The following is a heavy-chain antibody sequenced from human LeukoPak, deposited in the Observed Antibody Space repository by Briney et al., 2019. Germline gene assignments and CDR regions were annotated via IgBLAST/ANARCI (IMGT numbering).Heavy chain of an antibody. Sequence: GGSLRLSCAASGFTVSDHYMTWVRQAPGKGLEWVSITYTGGSTYSADSVKDRFTISRDNSKNTLYLQMNSLRAEDTAVYYCARVYSGSYRSLDAFDIWGQGTMVTVSS. V-gene: IGHV3-66*01. D-gene: IGHD1-26*01. J-gene: IGHJ3*02. CDR2: TYTGGST. CDR1: GFTVSDHY. CDR3: ARVYSGSYRSLDAFDI.